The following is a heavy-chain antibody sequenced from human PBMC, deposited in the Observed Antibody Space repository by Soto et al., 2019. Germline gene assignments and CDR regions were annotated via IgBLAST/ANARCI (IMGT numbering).Heavy chain of an antibody. D-gene: IGHD2-2*01. J-gene: IGHJ4*02. V-gene: IGHV4-31*03. CDR3: ARDLDCSSTSCHYFDY. CDR1: GGSISSGGYY. Sequence: PSETLSLTCTVSGGSISSGGYYWSWIRQHPGKGLEWIGYIYYSGSTYYNPSLKSRVTISVDTSKNQFSLKLSSVTAADTAVYYCARDLDCSSTSCHYFDYWGQGTLVTVSS. CDR2: IYYSGST.